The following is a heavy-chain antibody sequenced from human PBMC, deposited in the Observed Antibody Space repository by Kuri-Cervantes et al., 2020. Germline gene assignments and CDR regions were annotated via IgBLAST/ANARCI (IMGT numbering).Heavy chain of an antibody. J-gene: IGHJ6*02. V-gene: IGHV4-59*01. CDR1: GGSISSYY. D-gene: IGHD3-10*01. CDR3: ARIPAIGVRGVITLYYYYGMDV. CDR2: IYYSGST. Sequence: SETLSLTCTVSGGSISSYYWSWIRQPPGKGLEWIGYIYYSGSTNYNPSLKSRVTISVDTSKNQFSLKLSSVTAADTAVYYCARIPAIGVRGVITLYYYYGMDVWGQGITVTVSS.